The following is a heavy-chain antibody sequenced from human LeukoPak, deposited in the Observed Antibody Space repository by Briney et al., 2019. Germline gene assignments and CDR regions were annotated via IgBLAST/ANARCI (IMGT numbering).Heavy chain of an antibody. Sequence: GASVTVSCKASGYTFTGHYIHWVRQAPGQGLEWMGWSNPNTGGTSYAQKFQGRVTMTRDTSINTAYMELNKLRADDTAAYFCARVIGVANPADWWGQGTLATVSS. J-gene: IGHJ4*02. V-gene: IGHV1-2*02. CDR2: SNPNTGGT. CDR3: ARVIGVANPADW. CDR1: GYTFTGHY. D-gene: IGHD3-3*01.